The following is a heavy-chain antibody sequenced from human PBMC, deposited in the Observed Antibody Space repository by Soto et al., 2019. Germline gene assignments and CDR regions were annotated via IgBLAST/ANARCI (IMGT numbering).Heavy chain of an antibody. D-gene: IGHD4-17*01. Sequence: PSETLSLTCTVSGGSISSYYWSWIRQPPGKGLEWIGYIYYSGSTNYNPSLKSRVTISVDTSKNQFSLKLSSVTAADTAVYYCASAYGGSVFDSCAQRNPVTVSA. CDR2: IYYSGST. CDR1: GGSISSYY. V-gene: IGHV4-59*01. CDR3: ASAYGGSVFDS. J-gene: IGHJ4*02.